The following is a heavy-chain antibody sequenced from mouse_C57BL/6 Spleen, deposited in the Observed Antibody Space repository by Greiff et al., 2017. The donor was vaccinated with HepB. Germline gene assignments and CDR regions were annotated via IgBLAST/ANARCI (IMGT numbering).Heavy chain of an antibody. Sequence: QVHVKQPGAELVKPGASVKLSCKASGYTFTSYWMHWVKQRPGQGLEWIGMIHPNSGSTNYNEKFKSKATLTVDKSSSTAYMHLSSLTSEDTAVYYCSTNCDEYYFDYWGQGTTLTVSS. J-gene: IGHJ2*01. CDR3: STNCDEYYFDY. D-gene: IGHD4-1*01. CDR1: GYTFTSYW. V-gene: IGHV1-64*01. CDR2: IHPNSGST.